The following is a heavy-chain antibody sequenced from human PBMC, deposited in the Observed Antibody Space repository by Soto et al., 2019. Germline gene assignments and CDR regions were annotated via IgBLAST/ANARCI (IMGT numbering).Heavy chain of an antibody. CDR2: IFYSGNT. CDR3: ARHLYSGDSSGSFGY. D-gene: IGHD6-19*01. Sequence: QLQLQESGPGLVKPSETLSLTCTVSDDSIGRSNYFWGWIRRPPGKGLEWIGNIFYSGNTHYNPSLKSRVTISLDTSNHHFSLRVSSVTAADTAVYYGARHLYSGDSSGSFGYWGPGALVIVSS. V-gene: IGHV4-39*01. J-gene: IGHJ4*02. CDR1: DDSIGRSNYF.